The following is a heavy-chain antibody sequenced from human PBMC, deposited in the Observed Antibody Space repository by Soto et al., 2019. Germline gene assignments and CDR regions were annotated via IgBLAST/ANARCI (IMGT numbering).Heavy chain of an antibody. CDR1: GDTVCSNRAA. J-gene: IGHJ6*02. Sequence: QTFSLISAISGDTVCSNRAAWNWSRQSPSRGLEWLGRTYYRTRWYNDYAVSVKGRITINPDPSRNQFYLQVNSVTSEDTAVYYCAEATRGYLYYGLDVWGQGTTVTVSS. D-gene: IGHD5-12*01. V-gene: IGHV6-1*01. CDR2: TYYRTRWYN. CDR3: AEATRGYLYYGLDV.